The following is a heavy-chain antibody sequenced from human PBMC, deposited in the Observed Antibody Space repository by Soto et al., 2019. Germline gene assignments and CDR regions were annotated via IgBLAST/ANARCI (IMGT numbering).Heavy chain of an antibody. CDR2: IWYDGSNK. V-gene: IGHV3-33*01. CDR1: GFTFSSYG. D-gene: IGHD2-2*02. Sequence: PGGSLRLSCAASGFTFSSYGMHWVRQAPGKGLEWVAVIWYDGSNKYYADSVKGRFTISRDNSKNTLYLQMNSLGAEDTAVYYCARGMSPLNRYCSSTSCYNSAGGVFDYWGQGTLVTVSS. J-gene: IGHJ4*02. CDR3: ARGMSPLNRYCSSTSCYNSAGGVFDY.